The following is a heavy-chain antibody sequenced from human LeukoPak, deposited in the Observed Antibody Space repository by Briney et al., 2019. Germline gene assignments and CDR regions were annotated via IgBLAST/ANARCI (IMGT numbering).Heavy chain of an antibody. J-gene: IGHJ5*02. CDR2: VSAYNGNT. Sequence: ASVKVSCKASGYTFTSYYMHWVRQAPGQGLEWMGWVSAYNGNTNYAQKLQGRVTMTTDTSTSTAYMELRSLRSDDTAVYYCARDLKKGIYSKGTNWFDPWGQGTLVTVSS. CDR1: GYTFTSYY. D-gene: IGHD4-11*01. V-gene: IGHV1-18*04. CDR3: ARDLKKGIYSKGTNWFDP.